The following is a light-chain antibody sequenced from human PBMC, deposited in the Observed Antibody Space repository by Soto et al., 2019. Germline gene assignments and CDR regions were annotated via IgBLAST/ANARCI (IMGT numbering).Light chain of an antibody. Sequence: QSVLTQPHSASGTPGQRVTISCSGSSSNIGSNSVHWFQQVPGTAPKPLIYSSNQRPSGVPERFSGSKSGTSASLAISGLQSEDGADYYCAAWDDSLNGHIFGTGTKLTVL. CDR1: SSNIGSNS. CDR2: SSN. V-gene: IGLV1-44*01. J-gene: IGLJ1*01. CDR3: AAWDDSLNGHI.